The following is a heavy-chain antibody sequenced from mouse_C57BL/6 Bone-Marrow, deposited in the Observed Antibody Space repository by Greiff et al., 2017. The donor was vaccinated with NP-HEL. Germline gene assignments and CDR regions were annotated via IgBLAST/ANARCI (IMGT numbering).Heavy chain of an antibody. CDR1: GFTFSSYG. Sequence: EVMLVESGGDLVKPGGSLKLSCAASGFTFSSYGMSWVRQTPDKRLEWVATISSGGSYTYYPDSVKGRVTISRDNATNTLYLQMSSLKSEDTAMYYGARHRATVVAPWFDVWGTGTTVTVSS. CDR3: ARHRATVVAPWFDV. J-gene: IGHJ1*03. V-gene: IGHV5-6*01. CDR2: ISSGGSYT. D-gene: IGHD1-1*01.